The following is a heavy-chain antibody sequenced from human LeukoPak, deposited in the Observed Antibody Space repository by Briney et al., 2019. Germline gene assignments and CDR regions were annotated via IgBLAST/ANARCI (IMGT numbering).Heavy chain of an antibody. CDR1: GGSISSYY. CDR2: IYYSGSI. J-gene: IGHJ4*02. V-gene: IGHV4-59*08. Sequence: SETLSLTCTASGGSISSYYWSWIRQPPGKGLEWIGYIYYSGSINYNPSLMSRVTISVDTSKNQFSLKLSSVTAADTAVYYCARHGRDGYNKGSYYFDYWGQGTLVTVSS. CDR3: ARHGRDGYNKGSYYFDY. D-gene: IGHD5-12*01.